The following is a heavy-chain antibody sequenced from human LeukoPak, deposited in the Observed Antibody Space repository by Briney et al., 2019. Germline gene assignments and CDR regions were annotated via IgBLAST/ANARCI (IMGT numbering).Heavy chain of an antibody. CDR2: IIPIFGTA. J-gene: IGHJ4*02. CDR3: ARGCQDIGGYYDVGFDY. Sequence: SVKVSCKASGGTFSSYAISWVRQAPGQGLEWMGGIIPIFGTANYAQKFQGRVTITTDESTSTAYMELSSVRSEDTAMYYCARGCQDIGGYYDVGFDYWGQGTLVTVSS. D-gene: IGHD3-22*01. CDR1: GGTFSSYA. V-gene: IGHV1-69*05.